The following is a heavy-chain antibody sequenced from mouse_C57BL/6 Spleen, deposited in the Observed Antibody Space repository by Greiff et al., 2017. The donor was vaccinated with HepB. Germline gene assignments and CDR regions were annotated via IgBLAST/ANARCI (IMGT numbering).Heavy chain of an antibody. V-gene: IGHV14-3*01. CDR1: GFNIKNTY. D-gene: IGHD1-1*01. CDR3: APYYYGSSSFAY. J-gene: IGHJ3*01. CDR2: IDPANGNT. Sequence: EVRLVESVAELVRPGASVKLSCTASGFNIKNTYMHWVKQRPEQGLEWIGRIDPANGNTKYAPKFQGKATITADTSSNTAYLQLSSLTSEDTAIDYCAPYYYGSSSFAYWGQGTLVTVSA.